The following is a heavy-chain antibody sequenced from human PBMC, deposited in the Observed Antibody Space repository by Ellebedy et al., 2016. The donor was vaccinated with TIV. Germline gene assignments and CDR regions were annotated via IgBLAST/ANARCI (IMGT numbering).Heavy chain of an antibody. V-gene: IGHV4-59*01. CDR2: IYYSGST. Sequence: SETLSLTCTVSGGSISSYYWSWIRQPPGKGLEWIGYIYYSGSTNYNPSLKSRVTISVDTSKNQFSLKLSSVTAADTAVYYCASSYYDSTPWDYWGQGTLVTVSS. CDR1: GGSISSYY. CDR3: ASSYYDSTPWDY. J-gene: IGHJ4*02. D-gene: IGHD3-22*01.